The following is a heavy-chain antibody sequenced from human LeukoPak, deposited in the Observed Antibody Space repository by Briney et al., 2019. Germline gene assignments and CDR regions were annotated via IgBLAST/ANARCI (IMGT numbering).Heavy chain of an antibody. D-gene: IGHD3-10*01. CDR1: GGSISSYY. CDR3: ARDLAPYYYGSGSFLFLDY. V-gene: IGHV4-59*12. Sequence: SETLSLTCTVSGGSISSYYWTWIRQPPGKGLEWIAYIYYSGDTNYNPSLKSRVTISVDTSKNQFSLKLSSLTAADTAMYYCARDLAPYYYGSGSFLFLDYWGQGTLVTVSS. CDR2: IYYSGDT. J-gene: IGHJ4*02.